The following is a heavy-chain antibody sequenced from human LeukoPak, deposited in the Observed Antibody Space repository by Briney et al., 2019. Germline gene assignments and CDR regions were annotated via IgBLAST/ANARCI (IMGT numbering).Heavy chain of an antibody. D-gene: IGHD5-18*01. Sequence: GETLRLSCAASGFTFSSHGMNWVRQAPGKGLEWVSYITGGSYTIYYAQSVRGRFTISRDNAKNSLYLQMNGLRVEDTAVYYCARDGDEYSYGYGDAFDIWGQGTMVTVSS. CDR1: GFTFSSHG. CDR3: ARDGDEYSYGYGDAFDI. J-gene: IGHJ3*02. V-gene: IGHV3-48*01. CDR2: ITGGSYTI.